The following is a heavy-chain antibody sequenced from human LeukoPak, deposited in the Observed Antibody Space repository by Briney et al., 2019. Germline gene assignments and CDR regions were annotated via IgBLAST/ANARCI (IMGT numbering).Heavy chain of an antibody. CDR1: GGSFSGYY. CDR2: INHSGST. D-gene: IGHD3-22*01. CDR3: ARVLRRRRVFNYDSSGYLKSGAFDI. V-gene: IGHV4-34*01. J-gene: IGHJ3*02. Sequence: SETLSLTCAVYGGSFSGYYWSWLRQPPGKGLEWIGEINHSGSTNYNPSLKSRVTISVDTSKNQFSLKLSSVTAADTAVYYCARVLRRRRVFNYDSSGYLKSGAFDIWGQGTMVTVSS.